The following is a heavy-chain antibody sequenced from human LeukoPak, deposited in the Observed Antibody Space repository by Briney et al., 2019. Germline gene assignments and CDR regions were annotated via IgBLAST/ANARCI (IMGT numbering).Heavy chain of an antibody. CDR3: VKDQGECPGSRCYLRFLEY. D-gene: IGHD3-3*01. Sequence: GGSLRLPCAASGFNFSIYGMHWVRQAPGKGLEWVTFVRYDQSATVYADSVQGRFAISRGNSKNTVYLQMNSLRVEDTALYFCVKDQGECPGSRCYLRFLEYWGQGTLVIVSS. CDR1: GFNFSIYG. CDR2: VRYDQSAT. V-gene: IGHV3-30*02. J-gene: IGHJ4*02.